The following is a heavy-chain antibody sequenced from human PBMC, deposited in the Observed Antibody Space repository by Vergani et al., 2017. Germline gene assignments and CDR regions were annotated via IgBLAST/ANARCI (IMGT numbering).Heavy chain of an antibody. J-gene: IGHJ6*02. Sequence: EKQLVQSGSETKKPGESLKISCKGSGYSFTSYWIGWVRQMPGKGLEWMGIIYPGDSDTRYSPSFQGQVTISADKSISTAYLQWSSLKASDTAMYYCARVPGERESYGYYYYYGMDVWGQGTTVTVSS. CDR2: IYPGDSDT. D-gene: IGHD5-18*01. CDR3: ARVPGERESYGYYYYYGMDV. CDR1: GYSFTSYW. V-gene: IGHV5-51*01.